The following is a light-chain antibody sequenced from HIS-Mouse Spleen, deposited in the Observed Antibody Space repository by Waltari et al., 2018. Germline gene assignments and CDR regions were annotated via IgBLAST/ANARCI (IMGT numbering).Light chain of an antibody. CDR3: SSYTSSSFNVV. J-gene: IGLJ2*01. CDR1: SSAAGGYNY. Sequence: QSALTQPASVSGSPGPSITISCPGTSSAAGGYNYVSWYQQHPGKAPKLMIYDVSNRPSGVSNRFSGSKSGNTASLTISGLQAEDEADYYCSSYTSSSFNVVFGGGTKLTVL. CDR2: DVS. V-gene: IGLV2-14*03.